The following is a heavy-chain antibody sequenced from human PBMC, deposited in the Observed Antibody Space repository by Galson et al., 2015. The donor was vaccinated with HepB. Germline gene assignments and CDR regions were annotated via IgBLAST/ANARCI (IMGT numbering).Heavy chain of an antibody. CDR2: IIPVFGSA. D-gene: IGHD3-3*01. Sequence: SVKVSCKASGGTFSTYAINWVRQAPGQGLEWMGGIIPVFGSANYAQKFQARVTITADASTSTAYMELSSLKSEDTAVYYCARGGTYDFWSGSVKEEGYFDYWGQGTLVTVSS. V-gene: IGHV1-69*13. CDR3: ARGGTYDFWSGSVKEEGYFDY. CDR1: GGTFSTYA. J-gene: IGHJ4*02.